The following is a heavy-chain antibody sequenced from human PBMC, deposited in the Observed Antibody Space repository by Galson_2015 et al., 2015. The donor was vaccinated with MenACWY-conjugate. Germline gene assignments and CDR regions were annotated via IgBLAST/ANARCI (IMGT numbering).Heavy chain of an antibody. V-gene: IGHV3-23*01. CDR3: ANDDEALPVAGLGCMLDY. CDR2: ISGSGARK. CDR1: EFTFSSYD. Sequence: SLRLSCAASEFTFSSYDMTWVRQAPGKGLDWVSSISGSGARKYYADSLKGSFTISRDNSKNTLNQQMNSLRAEDTAVYYCANDDEALPVAGLGCMLDYWGQGTLVTVSS. D-gene: IGHD6-19*01. J-gene: IGHJ4*02.